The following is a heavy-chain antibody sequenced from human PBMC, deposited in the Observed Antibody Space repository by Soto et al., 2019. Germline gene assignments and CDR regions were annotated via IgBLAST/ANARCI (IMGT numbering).Heavy chain of an antibody. CDR2: MNPNSGNT. Sequence: ASVKVSCKATGYTFTSYDINWVRQATGQGFEYLGWMNPNSGNTGYVKKFQGRVTMTRDTSMSTAYMELSSLRSDDTAVYYCARSPTPTYYGSGSYYSLHFDYWGQGTLVTVSS. CDR1: GYTFTSYD. J-gene: IGHJ4*02. V-gene: IGHV1-8*01. D-gene: IGHD3-10*01. CDR3: ARSPTPTYYGSGSYYSLHFDY.